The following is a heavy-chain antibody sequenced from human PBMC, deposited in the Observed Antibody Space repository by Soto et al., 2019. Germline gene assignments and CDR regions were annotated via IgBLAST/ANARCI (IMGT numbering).Heavy chain of an antibody. CDR2: ISYDGSNK. CDR1: GFTFSSYG. CDR3: AKDKDIVATAKKGPFDY. Sequence: GGSLRLSCAASGFTFSSYGMHWVRQAPGKGLEWVAVISYDGSNKYYADSVKGRFTISRDNSKNTLYLQMNSLRAEDTAVYYCAKDKDIVATAKKGPFDYWGQGTLVTVSS. V-gene: IGHV3-30*18. J-gene: IGHJ4*02. D-gene: IGHD5-12*01.